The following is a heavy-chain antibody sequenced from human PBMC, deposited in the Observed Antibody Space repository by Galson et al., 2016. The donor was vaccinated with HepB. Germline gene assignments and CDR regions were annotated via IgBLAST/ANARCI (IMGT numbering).Heavy chain of an antibody. D-gene: IGHD3-10*01. CDR1: EFTFSNYW. CDR2: IKQGGSVK. CDR3: AREARGAGGFDS. Sequence: SLRLSCAASEFTFSNYWMSWVRQAPGRGLEWVANIKQGGSVKHYVDSVKGRFTISRDDAKNSLYLQMNSLRAEDTAVYYCAREARGAGGFDSWGQGTLVTVSS. J-gene: IGHJ5*01. V-gene: IGHV3-7*01.